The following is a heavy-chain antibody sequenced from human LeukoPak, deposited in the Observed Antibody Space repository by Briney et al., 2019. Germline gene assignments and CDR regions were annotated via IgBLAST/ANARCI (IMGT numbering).Heavy chain of an antibody. D-gene: IGHD3-22*01. V-gene: IGHV3-30*02. CDR1: GFTFSSYG. CDR3: AKGMNYYDSSGPN. Sequence: PGGSLRLSCAASGFTFSSYGMHWVRQAPGKGLEWVAFIRYDGSNKYYADSVKGRFTISRDNSKNTLYLQMNSLRAEDTAVYYCAKGMNYYDSSGPNWGQGTMVTVSS. J-gene: IGHJ3*01. CDR2: IRYDGSNK.